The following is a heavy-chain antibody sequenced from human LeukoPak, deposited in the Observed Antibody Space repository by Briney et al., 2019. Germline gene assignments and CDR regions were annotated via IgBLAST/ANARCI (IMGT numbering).Heavy chain of an antibody. CDR2: ISDTGGST. Sequence: GGSLRLSSAASGFTFSSYAMSWVRQAPGKGLEWVSAISDTGGSTYYADSVKGRFTISRDNSKNTLYLQMHSLRAEDTAVYYCAKIRRQLVPFDYWGQGTLVTVSS. J-gene: IGHJ4*02. D-gene: IGHD6-13*01. V-gene: IGHV3-23*01. CDR1: GFTFSSYA. CDR3: AKIRRQLVPFDY.